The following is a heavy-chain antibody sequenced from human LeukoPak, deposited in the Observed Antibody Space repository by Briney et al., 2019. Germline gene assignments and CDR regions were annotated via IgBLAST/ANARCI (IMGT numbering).Heavy chain of an antibody. CDR3: ARAGGLWLGELPEYYFDY. J-gene: IGHJ4*02. D-gene: IGHD3-10*01. CDR1: GFTVSSNY. CDR2: IYSGGST. Sequence: GGSLRLSCAASGFTVSSNYMSWVRQAPGKGLEWVSVIYSGGSTYYADSVKGRFTISRDNSKNTLYLQMNSLRAEDTAVYYCARAGGLWLGELPEYYFDYWGQGTLVTVSS. V-gene: IGHV3-53*01.